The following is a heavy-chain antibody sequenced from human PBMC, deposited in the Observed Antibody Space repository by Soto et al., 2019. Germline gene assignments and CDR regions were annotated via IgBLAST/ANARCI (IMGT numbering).Heavy chain of an antibody. Sequence: EVQLVESGGGLVKPGGSLRLSCAASGFTFSSYSMNWVRQAPGKGLEWVSSISRSSSYIYYADSVKGRFTISRDNAKNSLNLQMNSLRAEDTAVYYCARDPRGGSGWYGMDVWGQGTTVTVSS. CDR2: ISRSSSYI. J-gene: IGHJ6*02. V-gene: IGHV3-21*01. CDR1: GFTFSSYS. D-gene: IGHD6-19*01. CDR3: ARDPRGGSGWYGMDV.